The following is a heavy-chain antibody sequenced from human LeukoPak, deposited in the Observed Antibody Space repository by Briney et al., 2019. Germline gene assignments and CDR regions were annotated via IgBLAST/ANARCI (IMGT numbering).Heavy chain of an antibody. D-gene: IGHD2-21*02. CDR3: ARDPALDCGGDCYSFGLDY. Sequence: VASVKVSCTASGYSFTSYGISWVRQAPGQGLEWMGWISAYNGNTNYAQKLQGRVTMTTDTSTSTAYMELRSLRSDDTAVYYCARDPALDCGGDCYSFGLDYWGQGTLVTVSS. V-gene: IGHV1-18*04. CDR2: ISAYNGNT. CDR1: GYSFTSYG. J-gene: IGHJ4*02.